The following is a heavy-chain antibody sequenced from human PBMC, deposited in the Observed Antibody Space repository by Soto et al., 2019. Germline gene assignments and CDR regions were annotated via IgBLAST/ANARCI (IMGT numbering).Heavy chain of an antibody. J-gene: IGHJ6*02. Sequence: QVQLVQSGAGVKNPGSSVKVSCKTSGVSFNNNCIGWVRQAPGHGLEWMGGVSPPFRTSNYARKFQGRISITADASTGTVNMELSSLTSEDTAQYYCARVLYYGSGSYSPYGMDVWGQGTTVTVSS. D-gene: IGHD3-10*01. CDR3: ARVLYYGSGSYSPYGMDV. CDR1: GVSFNNNC. V-gene: IGHV1-69*01. CDR2: VSPPFRTS.